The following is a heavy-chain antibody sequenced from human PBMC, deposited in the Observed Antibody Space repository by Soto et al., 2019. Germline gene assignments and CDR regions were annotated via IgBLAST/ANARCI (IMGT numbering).Heavy chain of an antibody. J-gene: IGHJ6*02. Sequence: GASVKVSCKASGFTFSNSAVQWVRQARGQRLEWLGWIVVGSGNTNYAQKFQERVIISRDMSTSTAYMDLGSLRSEDTAVYYCAADPYYCSGADCYSIDLPGVSYNGMDVWGQGTSVTVSS. V-gene: IGHV1-58*01. CDR1: GFTFSNSA. CDR2: IVVGSGNT. CDR3: AADPYYCSGADCYSIDLPGVSYNGMDV. D-gene: IGHD2-15*01.